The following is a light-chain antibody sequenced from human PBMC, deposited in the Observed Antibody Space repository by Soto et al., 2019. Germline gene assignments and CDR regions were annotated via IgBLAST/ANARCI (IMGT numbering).Light chain of an antibody. J-gene: IGLJ1*01. CDR3: AAWDDSLNGYV. V-gene: IGLV1-44*01. CDR1: SSNIGRNT. CDR2: SNN. Sequence: QSVLTQPPSASATPGQRVTIPCSGSSSNIGRNTVNWYQQLPGTAPKLLIYSNNQRPSGVPGRFSGSKSGTSASLAISGLQSEDEADYYCAAWDDSLNGYVFGTGTKGTVL.